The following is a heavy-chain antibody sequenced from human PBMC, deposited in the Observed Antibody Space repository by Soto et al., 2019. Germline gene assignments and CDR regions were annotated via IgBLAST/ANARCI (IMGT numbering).Heavy chain of an antibody. J-gene: IGHJ5*02. Sequence: QVQLQESGPGLVKPSQTLSLTCTVSGGSISSGDYYWSWIRQHPGKGLEWIGYIYYSGSTYYNPSLERRVTLSVDTSKNLFSLKLSSVTAADPAVYYCARWWSGSRQGFDPWGQGTLVTVSS. D-gene: IGHD3-3*01. CDR2: IYYSGST. CDR1: GGSISSGDYY. V-gene: IGHV4-31*03. CDR3: ARWWSGSRQGFDP.